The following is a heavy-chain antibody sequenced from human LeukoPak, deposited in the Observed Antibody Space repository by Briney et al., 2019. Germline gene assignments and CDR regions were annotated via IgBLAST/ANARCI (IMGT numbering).Heavy chain of an antibody. CDR2: IIPIFGTA. J-gene: IGHJ6*03. D-gene: IGHD6-13*01. CDR1: GGTLSSYA. V-gene: IGHV1-69*05. CDR3: ARGPRVAAAGDKQYYYYYYYMDV. Sequence: GASVKVSCKASGGTLSSYAISWVRQAPGQGLEWMGGIIPIFGTANYAQKFQGRVTITTDESTSTAYMELSSLRSEDTAVYYCARGPRVAAAGDKQYYYYYYYMDVWGKGTTVTVSS.